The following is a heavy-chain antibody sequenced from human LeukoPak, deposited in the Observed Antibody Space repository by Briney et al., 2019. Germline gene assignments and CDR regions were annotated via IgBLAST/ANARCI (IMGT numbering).Heavy chain of an antibody. Sequence: GGSLRLSCAASGFTFSDYYMSWIRQAPGKGLEWVSVISGSGGTTYYADSVKGRFTISRDNSKNTLYLQMNSPRAEDTALYYCAKGRTGYIPDFWGQGTLVTVAS. CDR1: GFTFSDYY. J-gene: IGHJ4*02. D-gene: IGHD6-13*01. V-gene: IGHV3-23*01. CDR3: AKGRTGYIPDF. CDR2: ISGSGGTT.